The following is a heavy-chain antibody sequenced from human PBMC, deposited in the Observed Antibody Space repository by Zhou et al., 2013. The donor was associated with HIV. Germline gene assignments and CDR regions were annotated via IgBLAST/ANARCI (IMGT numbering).Heavy chain of an antibody. Sequence: QVQLVQSGAEVKKPGASVQLSCKTSGYTFTRHYIHWVRQAPGQGLEWMGVINSGGHNIHYAQKFQGRVTITADESTSTAYMELSSLRSEDTAVYYCAGGYNAPREYYFDYWGQGTLVTVSS. CDR3: AGGYNAPREYYFDY. J-gene: IGHJ4*02. D-gene: IGHD6-25*01. CDR2: INSGGHNI. CDR1: GYTFTRHY. V-gene: IGHV1-46*01.